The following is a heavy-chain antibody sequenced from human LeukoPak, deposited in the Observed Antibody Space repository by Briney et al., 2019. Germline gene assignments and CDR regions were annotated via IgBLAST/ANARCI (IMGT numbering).Heavy chain of an antibody. V-gene: IGHV1-69*04. D-gene: IGHD3-9*01. CDR1: GGTFSSYA. J-gene: IGHJ6*02. CDR2: IIPILGIA. CDR3: TGGYTLYDILTGYQTYGMDV. Sequence: ASVKVSCKASGGTFSSYAISWVRQAPGQGLEWMGRIIPILGIANYAQKFQGRVTITADKSTSTAYMELSSLRSEDTAVYYCTGGYTLYDILTGYQTYGMDVWGQGTTVTASS.